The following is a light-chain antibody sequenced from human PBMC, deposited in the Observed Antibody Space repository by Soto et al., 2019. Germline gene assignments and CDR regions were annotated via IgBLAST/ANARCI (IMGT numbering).Light chain of an antibody. CDR3: QQSYGTPLT. Sequence: DIQMTQSPSAVSASVGDRVTIVCRASQRVTTYLNWYKQKPGKAPKLLIPATSSLESGVPSRFSGSGSGTEFTLTISSLQPEDFATYYCQQSYGTPLTFGGGTKVDIK. V-gene: IGKV1-39*01. J-gene: IGKJ4*01. CDR2: ATS. CDR1: QRVTTY.